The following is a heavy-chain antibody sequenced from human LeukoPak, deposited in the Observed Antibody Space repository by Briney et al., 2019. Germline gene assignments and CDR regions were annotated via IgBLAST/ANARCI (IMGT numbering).Heavy chain of an antibody. CDR1: GFPFSVYE. D-gene: IGHD6-19*01. Sequence: PGGSLRLSCVVSGFPFSVYEMNWVRQAPGKGLEWVSNIGSSGAIRHYADSVKGRFSISRDNAENSLFLQMNSLRVEDTGIYYCALLAVASDFDYWGQGALVTVSS. CDR3: ALLAVASDFDY. CDR2: IGSSGAIR. J-gene: IGHJ4*02. V-gene: IGHV3-48*03.